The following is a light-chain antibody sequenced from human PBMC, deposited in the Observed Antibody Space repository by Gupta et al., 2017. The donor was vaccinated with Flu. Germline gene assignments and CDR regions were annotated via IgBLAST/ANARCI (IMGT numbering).Light chain of an antibody. V-gene: IGLV2-8*01. CDR3: SSYAGSDKDV. CDR2: EVT. J-gene: IGLJ1*01. CDR1: SSDVGGFNY. Sequence: SVTISCTGTSSDVGGFNYVSWYQQHPGKAPKLMIYEVTKRPSGVPDRFSGSKSGNTASLTVSELQAEDEADYYCSSYAGSDKDVFGTGTKVTVL.